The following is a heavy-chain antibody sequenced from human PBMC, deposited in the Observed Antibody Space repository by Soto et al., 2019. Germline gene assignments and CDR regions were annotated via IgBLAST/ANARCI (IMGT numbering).Heavy chain of an antibody. J-gene: IGHJ4*02. Sequence: QVQLVQSGAEVTKPGASVKVSCKASGYTFTTYYMHWVRQAPGQGLEWMGIINPSGGSTSYAQKFQGRVTMTRDTSTSTVYMELSSLRSEDTAVYYCARAGEPSSWYTQLDYWGQGTLVTVSS. CDR3: ARAGEPSSWYTQLDY. CDR2: INPSGGST. D-gene: IGHD6-13*01. CDR1: GYTFTTYY. V-gene: IGHV1-46*01.